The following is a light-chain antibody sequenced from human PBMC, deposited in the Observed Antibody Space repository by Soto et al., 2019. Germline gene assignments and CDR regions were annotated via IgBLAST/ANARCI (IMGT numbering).Light chain of an antibody. V-gene: IGLV2-23*01. CDR3: YSSAGSSPS. CDR1: GSDVGSYDL. Sequence: QSALTQPASVSGSPGQSITISCTGTGSDVGSYDLVSWYQQYPGKAPKLMIYEGDKRPPGVSNRFSGSKSGNTASLTIYGLQTEDEGYYFCYSSAGSSPSFGTGTKLTVL. CDR2: EGD. J-gene: IGLJ1*01.